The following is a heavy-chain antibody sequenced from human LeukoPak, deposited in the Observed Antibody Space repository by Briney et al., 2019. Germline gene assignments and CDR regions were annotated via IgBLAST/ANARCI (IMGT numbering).Heavy chain of an antibody. V-gene: IGHV1-46*01. CDR3: ARESTAFDY. Sequence: GASVKVSCTASGYTFTSYYMHWVRQAPGQGLEWMGLINPTGGSTSYAQQFQGRISMSRDTSMSTVYMEMSSLTSEDTALYYCARESTAFDYWGQGTLVTVSS. CDR2: INPTGGST. J-gene: IGHJ4*02. CDR1: GYTFTSYY.